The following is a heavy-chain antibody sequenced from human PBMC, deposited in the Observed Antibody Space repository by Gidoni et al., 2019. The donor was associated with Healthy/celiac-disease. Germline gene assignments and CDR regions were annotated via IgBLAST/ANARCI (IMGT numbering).Heavy chain of an antibody. CDR2: IYSGGST. Sequence: EVQLVESGGGLVQPGGSLRLSCAASGFTVSSNYMSWVRQAPGKGLEWVPVIYSGGSTYYADSVKGRFTISRDNSKNTLYLQMNSLRAEDTAVYYCARGDYYDSSGYYYVPFDYWGQGTLVTVSS. J-gene: IGHJ4*02. V-gene: IGHV3-66*01. D-gene: IGHD3-22*01. CDR3: ARGDYYDSSGYYYVPFDY. CDR1: GFTVSSNY.